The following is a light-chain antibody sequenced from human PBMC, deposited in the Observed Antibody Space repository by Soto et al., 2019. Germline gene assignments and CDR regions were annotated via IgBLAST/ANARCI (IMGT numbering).Light chain of an antibody. V-gene: IGLV1-51*02. CDR2: EDN. J-gene: IGLJ2*01. CDR1: SPNIGNNI. Sequence: QSVLTQPPSVSAAPGQKVTISCSGSSPNIGNNIVSWYQQLPGTASKLLIYEDNKRPSGIPDRFSGSKSGTSATLGITGLQPGDEAEYYCASWDSSLTGGVFGGGTKLTVL. CDR3: ASWDSSLTGGV.